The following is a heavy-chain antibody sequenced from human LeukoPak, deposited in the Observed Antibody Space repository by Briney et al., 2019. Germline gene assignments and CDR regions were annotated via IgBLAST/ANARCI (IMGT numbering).Heavy chain of an antibody. J-gene: IGHJ4*02. CDR2: IRRSKGAT. V-gene: IGHV1-18*01. D-gene: IGHD4-11*01. CDR3: ARDWPTVITDY. CDR1: GYTFTTHG. Sequence: ASVKVPCKTSGYTFTTHGISWVRQASGQGLECRGWIRRSKGATNYAQKCRGRLNLTTDRSTSTDYMKLRSLSSDDTAVYYCARDWPTVITDYWGQGTLVTVSS.